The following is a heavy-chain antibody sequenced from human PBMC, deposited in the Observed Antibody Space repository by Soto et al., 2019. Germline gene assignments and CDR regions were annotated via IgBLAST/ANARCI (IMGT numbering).Heavy chain of an antibody. CDR3: AKLLVTQMPYYYYGLDV. CDR2: INIGGDTT. Sequence: EVQLLESGGGLVQPGGSLRLSCGVSGFTFSNYAMSWVRQAPGKGLEWVSAINIGGDTTYYADSVKGRFTMSRDNSKNTLYLLMIGLRAEDTAVYYCAKLLVTQMPYYYYGLDVWGQGTTVTVSS. CDR1: GFTFSNYA. V-gene: IGHV3-23*01. D-gene: IGHD2-21*02. J-gene: IGHJ6*02.